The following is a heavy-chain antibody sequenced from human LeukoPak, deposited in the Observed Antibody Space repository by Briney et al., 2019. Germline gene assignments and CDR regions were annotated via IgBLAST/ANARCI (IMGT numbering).Heavy chain of an antibody. D-gene: IGHD4-11*01. CDR3: AKYISDSVDDALDL. Sequence: PGGPLRLSCAASGFTFSNYAMSWVRQTPGKGLEWVSGISDGGGSTYNADSVVGRFTISRDNPKTTLSLEMHGLRADDAAVYYCAKYISDSVDDALDLWGPGTMVIVS. V-gene: IGHV3-23*01. CDR2: ISDGGGST. J-gene: IGHJ3*01. CDR1: GFTFSNYA.